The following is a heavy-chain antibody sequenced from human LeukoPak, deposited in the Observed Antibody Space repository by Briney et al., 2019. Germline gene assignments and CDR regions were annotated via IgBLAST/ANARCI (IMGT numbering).Heavy chain of an antibody. D-gene: IGHD4-11*01. CDR3: ARDHRGMTTVTTDWFDP. V-gene: IGHV1-69*06. CDR2: IIPIFGTA. CDR1: GGTFSSYA. J-gene: IGHJ5*02. Sequence: GASVKVSCKASGGTFSSYAISWVRQAPGQGLEWMGGIIPIFGTANYAQKFQGRVTITADKSTSTAYMELSSLRSEDTAVYYCARDHRGMTTVTTDWFDPWGQGTLVTVSS.